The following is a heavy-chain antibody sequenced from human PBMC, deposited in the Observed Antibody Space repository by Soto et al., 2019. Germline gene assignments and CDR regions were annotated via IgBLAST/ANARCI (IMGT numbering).Heavy chain of an antibody. D-gene: IGHD2-8*01. J-gene: IGHJ6*02. V-gene: IGHV1-46*01. CDR3: ASNGVWSSEDYYGMDV. CDR2: INPSGGGT. Sequence: ASVKVSCKASGYTFTSYYMHWVRQAPGQGLEWMGIINPSGGGTSYAQKFQGRVTTTRDTSTSTVYMELSSLRSEDTAVYYCASNGVWSSEDYYGMDVWGQGTTVTVSS. CDR1: GYTFTSYY.